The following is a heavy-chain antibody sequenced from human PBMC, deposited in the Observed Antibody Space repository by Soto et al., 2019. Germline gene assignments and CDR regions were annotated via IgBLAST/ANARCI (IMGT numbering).Heavy chain of an antibody. D-gene: IGHD2-21*02. CDR1: GFTFSSYV. CDR2: ISPSGGKT. CDR3: AKQCWPPFTVVTPLVDF. V-gene: IGHV3-23*01. J-gene: IGHJ4*02. Sequence: GGSLRLSCAASGFTFSSYVVNWVRLAPGKGLEWVSGISPSGGKTYFADSVKGRFTISRDNSKNTLYLQMNSLRAEDTAVYYCAKQCWPPFTVVTPLVDFWGQRSLVTGSS.